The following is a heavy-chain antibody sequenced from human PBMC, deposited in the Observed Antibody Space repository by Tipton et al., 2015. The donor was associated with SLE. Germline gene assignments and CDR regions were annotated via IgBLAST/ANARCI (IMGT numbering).Heavy chain of an antibody. CDR2: ISAYNGNA. CDR1: GYTFTSYG. D-gene: IGHD2-2*01. J-gene: IGHJ1*01. Sequence: QVQLVQSGAEVKKPGASVKVSCKASGYTFTSYGISWVRQAPGQGLEWMGWISAYNGNANYAQKLQGRVTMTTDTSTSTACMELRSRRADDTAVYYCARDLRPVVPFQHWGQGTLVTVSS. V-gene: IGHV1-18*01. CDR3: ARDLRPVVPFQH.